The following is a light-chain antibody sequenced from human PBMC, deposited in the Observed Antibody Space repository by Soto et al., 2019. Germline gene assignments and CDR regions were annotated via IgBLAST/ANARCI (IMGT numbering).Light chain of an antibody. V-gene: IGKV3-20*01. CDR2: GAS. CDR3: QQYGTSPFT. J-gene: IGKJ3*01. CDR1: QSVAYTY. Sequence: EIVLTQSPATLSLSPGERATLSCRASQSVAYTYLAWFQQKPGQAPRLLIYGASNRATGIPDRFNGSGSGTDFTLTISRLEPEDFAVYYCQQYGTSPFTFGPGTKVDIK.